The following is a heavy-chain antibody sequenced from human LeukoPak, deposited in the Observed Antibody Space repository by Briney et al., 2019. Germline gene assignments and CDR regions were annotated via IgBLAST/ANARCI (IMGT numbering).Heavy chain of an antibody. Sequence: SVKVSRKASGGTFSSYAISWVRQAPGQGLEWMGGIIPIFGTANYAREFQGRVTITTDESTSTAYMELSSLRSEDTAVYYCASNRIAAAGMDFDYWGQGTLVTVSS. CDR1: GGTFSSYA. V-gene: IGHV1-69*05. CDR3: ASNRIAAAGMDFDY. J-gene: IGHJ4*02. D-gene: IGHD6-13*01. CDR2: IIPIFGTA.